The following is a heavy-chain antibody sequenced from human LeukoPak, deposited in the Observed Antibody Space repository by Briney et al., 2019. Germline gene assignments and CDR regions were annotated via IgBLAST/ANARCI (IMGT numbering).Heavy chain of an antibody. CDR3: TKGVVGSTPYGMDV. V-gene: IGHV3-74*01. CDR2: ISSDGTTT. D-gene: IGHD1-26*01. Sequence: GGSLRLSCAASGFXFSSYWMHWVRQDPGKGLVWVSSISSDGTTTRYADSVKGRFTISRDNAKNTLDLQMNSLRAEDTAVYYCTKGVVGSTPYGMDVWGQGTTVTVSS. CDR1: GFXFSSYW. J-gene: IGHJ6*02.